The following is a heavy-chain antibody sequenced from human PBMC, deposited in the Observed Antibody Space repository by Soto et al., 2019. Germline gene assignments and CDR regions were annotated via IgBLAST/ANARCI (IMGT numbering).Heavy chain of an antibody. CDR3: ARDSPPYCSIDICFRGWFDP. CDR1: GYTFTSYD. J-gene: IGHJ5*02. CDR2: MNPNSGNT. V-gene: IGHV1-8*01. Sequence: ASVKVSCKASGYTFTSYDINWVRQATGQGLEWMGWMNPNSGNTVYAQNFQGRVTMTRNTSISTAYIELSSLRSEDTAVYYCARDSPPYCSIDICFRGWFDPWGQGTLVTVSS. D-gene: IGHD2-8*01.